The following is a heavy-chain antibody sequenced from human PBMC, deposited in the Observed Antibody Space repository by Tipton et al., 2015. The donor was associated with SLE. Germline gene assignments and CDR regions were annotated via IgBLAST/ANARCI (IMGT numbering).Heavy chain of an antibody. CDR2: IYTSGST. D-gene: IGHD2-2*01. CDR1: GGSISSGSYY. Sequence: LRPSCTVSGGSISSGSYYWSWIRQPAGKGLEWIGRIYTSGSTNYNPSLKSRVTISVDTSKNQFSLKLSSVTAADTAVYYCARDLAYCSSTSCFDYFDYWGQGTLVTVSS. J-gene: IGHJ4*02. V-gene: IGHV4-61*02. CDR3: ARDLAYCSSTSCFDYFDY.